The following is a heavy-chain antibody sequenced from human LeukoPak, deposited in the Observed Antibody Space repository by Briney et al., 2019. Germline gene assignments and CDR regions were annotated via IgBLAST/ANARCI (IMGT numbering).Heavy chain of an antibody. CDR3: ARGQSSGWYGTNWFDP. CDR2: IYHSGST. V-gene: IGHV4-30-2*01. CDR1: GGSISSGGYS. D-gene: IGHD6-19*01. Sequence: PSETLSLTCAVSGGSISSGGYSWSWIRQPPGKGLEWLGYIYHSGSTYYNPSLKSRVTISVDRSKNQFSLKLSSVTAADTAVYFCARGQSSGWYGTNWFDPWGQGTLVTVSS. J-gene: IGHJ5*02.